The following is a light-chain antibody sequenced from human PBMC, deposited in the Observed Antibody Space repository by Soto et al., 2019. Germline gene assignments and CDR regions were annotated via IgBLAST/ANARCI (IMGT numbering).Light chain of an antibody. CDR1: QGISSR. V-gene: IGKV1-8*01. CDR2: TAS. J-gene: IGKJ4*01. CDR3: QQYFSYQLT. Sequence: AIRMTQSPSSFSASTGDRVTITCRASQGISSRLAWYQVKPGKAPRLLIYTASYLESGVPSRFSGSGSGTDFTLTISSLQSEDFAVYYCQQYFSYQLTFGGGTKVEIK.